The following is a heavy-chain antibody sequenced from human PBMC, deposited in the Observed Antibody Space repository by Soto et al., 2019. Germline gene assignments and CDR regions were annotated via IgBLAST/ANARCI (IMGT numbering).Heavy chain of an antibody. V-gene: IGHV1-2*02. Sequence: GASVKVSCKASGYTFTGHYMHWVRQAPGQRLEWMGWVNPNSGDTDYAQTFKGGISMTRDTSISTAYMELSSLTSDDTAVYYCARDLAALYDSSGYYLDFWGQGTLVTVSS. D-gene: IGHD3-22*01. CDR2: VNPNSGDT. CDR1: GYTFTGHY. CDR3: ARDLAALYDSSGYYLDF. J-gene: IGHJ4*02.